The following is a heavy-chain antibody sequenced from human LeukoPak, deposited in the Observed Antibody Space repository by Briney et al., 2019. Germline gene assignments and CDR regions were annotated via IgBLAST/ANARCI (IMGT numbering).Heavy chain of an antibody. CDR1: GFTFSSYW. CDR3: ARGNHLDY. D-gene: IGHD1-14*01. J-gene: IGHJ4*02. Sequence: GGSLRLSCAASGFTFSSYWMDWVRQAPGKGLVWVSRINTDGSSTTYADFVKGRFTVPRDNAKNTLYLQMNSLRAEDTAVYYCARGNHLDYWGQGTLVTVSS. CDR2: INTDGSST. V-gene: IGHV3-74*03.